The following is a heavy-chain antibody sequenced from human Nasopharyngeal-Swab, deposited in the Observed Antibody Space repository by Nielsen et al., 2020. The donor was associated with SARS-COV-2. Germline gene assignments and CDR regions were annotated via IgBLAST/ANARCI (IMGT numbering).Heavy chain of an antibody. D-gene: IGHD2-8*02. Sequence: GGSLRLSCAASGFTFDDYAMHWVRQAPGKGLEWVSGISWNSGSKGYADSVKGRFTISRDNAKNSLYLQMNSLRAEDTALYYCAKAGGVAGEFYGMDVWGQGTTVTVFS. CDR3: AKAGGVAGEFYGMDV. CDR2: ISWNSGSK. CDR1: GFTFDDYA. V-gene: IGHV3-9*01. J-gene: IGHJ6*02.